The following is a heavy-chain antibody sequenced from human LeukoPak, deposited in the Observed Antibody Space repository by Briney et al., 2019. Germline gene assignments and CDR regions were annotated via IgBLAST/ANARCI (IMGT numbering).Heavy chain of an antibody. CDR1: GFTFSSYG. Sequence: GGSLRLSCAASGFTFSSYGMHWVRQAPGKGLEWVAVIWYDGSNKYYADSVKGRFTISRGNSKNTLYLQMNSLRAEDTAVYYCAKGDCSSTSCSLRPIDYWGQGTLVTVSS. D-gene: IGHD2-2*01. CDR2: IWYDGSNK. V-gene: IGHV3-33*06. CDR3: AKGDCSSTSCSLRPIDY. J-gene: IGHJ4*02.